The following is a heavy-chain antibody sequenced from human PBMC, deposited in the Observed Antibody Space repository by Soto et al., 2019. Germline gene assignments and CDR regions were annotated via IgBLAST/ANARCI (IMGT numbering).Heavy chain of an antibody. J-gene: IGHJ4*02. CDR1: GFTFSNYW. CDR3: GTTFEY. V-gene: IGHV3-74*01. D-gene: IGHD1-26*01. CDR2: INNDGGRT. Sequence: PGGSLRLSCAASGFTFSNYWIHWVRQVPGEGLVWVSSINNDGGRTWYADSVRGRIAMSRDNARNLVSLQMNSLRAEETAVYYCGTTFEYWGQGALVTVSS.